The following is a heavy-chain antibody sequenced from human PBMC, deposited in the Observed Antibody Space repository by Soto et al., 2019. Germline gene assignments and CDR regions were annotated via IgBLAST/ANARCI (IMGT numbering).Heavy chain of an antibody. Sequence: ASVKVSCKASGGPFSSYATSWVRQAPGQGLEWMGGIIPMYGKTDYAQKFQGRITISADESTSTAYMELSSLRSEDTAVYYCAREAVAGLLGAFDIWGQGTMVTVSS. V-gene: IGHV1-69*13. CDR2: IIPMYGKT. CDR1: GGPFSSYA. J-gene: IGHJ3*02. CDR3: AREAVAGLLGAFDI. D-gene: IGHD6-19*01.